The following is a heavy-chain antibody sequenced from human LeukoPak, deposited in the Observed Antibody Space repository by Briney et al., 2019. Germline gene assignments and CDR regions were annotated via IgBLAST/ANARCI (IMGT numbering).Heavy chain of an antibody. CDR2: IYYSGST. Sequence: SETLSLTCTVSGGSISSYYWSWIRQPPGKGLEWIGYIYYSGSTNYNPSLKSRVTISVDTSKNQVSLKLSSVTAADTAVYYGARLGDYGDYWGQGTLVTVPS. CDR3: ARLGDYGDY. V-gene: IGHV4-59*01. CDR1: GGSISSYY. J-gene: IGHJ4*02. D-gene: IGHD4-17*01.